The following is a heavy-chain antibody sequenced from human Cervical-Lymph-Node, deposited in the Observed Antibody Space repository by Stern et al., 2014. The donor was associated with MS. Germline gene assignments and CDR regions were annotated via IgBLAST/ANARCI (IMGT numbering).Heavy chain of an antibody. CDR2: IDWDDDK. V-gene: IGHV2-70*01. D-gene: IGHD6-6*01. CDR1: GFSLTTSGMC. J-gene: IGHJ3*02. Sequence: QITLKESGPALVKPTQTLTLTCTFSGFSLTTSGMCVSWIRQPPGNALEWLVLIDWDDDKSYNTSLKTRLTISKDTSKNQVVLTMTNMDPVDTATYYCARFYSSSSFADAFDIWGQGTMVTVSS. CDR3: ARFYSSSSFADAFDI.